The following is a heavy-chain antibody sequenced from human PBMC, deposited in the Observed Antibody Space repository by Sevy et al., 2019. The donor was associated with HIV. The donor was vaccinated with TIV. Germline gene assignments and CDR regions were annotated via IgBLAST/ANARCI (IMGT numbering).Heavy chain of an antibody. Sequence: SETLSLTCTVSGDSISNSRYYWGWIRQPPGKGLEWIGSVNYSGITYYNPSIKSRVTLSIDTSKNQFLLKVNSVTATDTAVYYCANQPLTLISPPDSWGQGTLVSVSS. CDR2: VNYSGIT. CDR3: ANQPLTLISPPDS. CDR1: GDSISNSRYY. D-gene: IGHD2-2*01. V-gene: IGHV4-39*01. J-gene: IGHJ4*02.